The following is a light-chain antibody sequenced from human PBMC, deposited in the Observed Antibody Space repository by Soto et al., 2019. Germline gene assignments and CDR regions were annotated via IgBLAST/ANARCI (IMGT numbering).Light chain of an antibody. CDR3: CSYAGNNTFV. V-gene: IGLV2-23*01. J-gene: IGLJ1*01. CDR2: EGS. CDR1: SSDVGSYNL. Sequence: QSALTQPASVSGSPGQSITISCTGTSSDVGSYNLVSWYQQHPGKAPKLMIYEGSKRPSGVSNRFSGSKSANTASLTISGLQTEDVADYYCCSYAGNNTFVFGTGTKVTVL.